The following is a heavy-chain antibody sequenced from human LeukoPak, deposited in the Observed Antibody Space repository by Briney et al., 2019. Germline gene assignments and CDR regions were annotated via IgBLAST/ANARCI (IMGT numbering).Heavy chain of an antibody. D-gene: IGHD1-26*01. J-gene: IGHJ4*02. CDR2: IIPIFGTA. CDR3: ARGGDSGSYYVGY. Sequence: ASVKVSCKASGGTFSSYAISWVRQAPGQGLEWMGGIIPIFGTANYAQKFQGRVTMTRDTSTSTVYMELSSLRSEDTAVYYCARGGDSGSYYVGYWGQGTLVTVSS. V-gene: IGHV1-69*05. CDR1: GGTFSSYA.